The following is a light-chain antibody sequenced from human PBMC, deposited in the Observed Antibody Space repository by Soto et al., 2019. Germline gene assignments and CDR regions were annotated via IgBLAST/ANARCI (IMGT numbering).Light chain of an antibody. CDR2: LGS. CDR1: QSLLRSDGYSS. V-gene: IGKV2-28*01. CDR3: MQAPQAPPT. J-gene: IGKJ4*01. Sequence: DIVMTQSPVSLPVTPGEPAFISCGSSQSLLRSDGYSSLDWYRQKSVQSPQLLIHLGSIRASGVPDRFSGSGSGSDSTLKISRVEAEDVGFYFCMQAPQAPPTFGGGAKVELK.